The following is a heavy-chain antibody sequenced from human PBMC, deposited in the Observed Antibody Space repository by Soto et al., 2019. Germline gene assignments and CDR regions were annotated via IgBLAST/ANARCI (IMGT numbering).Heavy chain of an antibody. CDR1: GFTFSDHY. V-gene: IGHV3-72*01. D-gene: IGHD5-12*01. Sequence: EVQVVESGGGLVQPGGSLRLSCAASGFTFSDHYMDWVRQAPGKGLEWVGRSRNKAISYSTEYAASVRGRFTISRDDSGDSVYLEMNSLKTEDTAVYYCAVDIVGTGSYWGHGTLVTVSS. CDR2: SRNKAISYST. J-gene: IGHJ4*01. CDR3: AVDIVGTGSY.